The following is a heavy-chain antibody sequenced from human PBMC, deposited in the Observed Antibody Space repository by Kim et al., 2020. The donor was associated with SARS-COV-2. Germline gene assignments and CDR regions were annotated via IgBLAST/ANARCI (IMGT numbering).Heavy chain of an antibody. CDR3: ARMYNKWSTSIDY. V-gene: IGHV4-34*01. Sequence: TPSLTSRVTVSVDTSKNQFSLKLSSVTAADTAVYYCARMYNKWSTSIDYWGQGTLVTVSS. D-gene: IGHD1-1*01. J-gene: IGHJ4*02.